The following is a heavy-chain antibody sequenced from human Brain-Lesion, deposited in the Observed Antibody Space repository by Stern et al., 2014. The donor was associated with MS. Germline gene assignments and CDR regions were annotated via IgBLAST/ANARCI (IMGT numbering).Heavy chain of an antibody. J-gene: IGHJ4*02. V-gene: IGHV4-31*03. CDR2: ISYSGNT. Sequence: QVQLVQWGPGLVKPSQTLSLTCTVSGGAVSSGDRYWSWIRQHPEKGLEWIGYISYSGNTYYNPSLESRVTISMDRSKNQFSLKLRSVTAADTAVYYCARVTEFLRFFYPDYWGQGIRVTVSS. CDR1: GGAVSSGDRY. CDR3: ARVTEFLRFFYPDY. D-gene: IGHD3-3*01.